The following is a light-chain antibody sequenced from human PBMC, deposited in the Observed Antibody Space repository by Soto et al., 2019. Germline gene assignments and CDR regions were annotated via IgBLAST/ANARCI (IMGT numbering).Light chain of an antibody. V-gene: IGKV1-5*01. CDR1: QSVTDW. CDR2: DAS. J-gene: IGKJ2*02. Sequence: DIQLTQSPSTLSASVGDRVTITCRASQSVTDWLAWYQQKPGKAPKLLIYDASSLQSGVPSRFSGSGSGTEFSLTISSLQPDDSATYYCQQYYSSCTFGQGTKVEIK. CDR3: QQYYSSCT.